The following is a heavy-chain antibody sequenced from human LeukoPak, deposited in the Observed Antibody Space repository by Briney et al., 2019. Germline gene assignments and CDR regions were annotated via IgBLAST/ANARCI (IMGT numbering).Heavy chain of an antibody. CDR2: TYYRSKWYN. V-gene: IGHV6-1*01. Sequence: SQTLSLTCAISGDSVSSNSAAWNWIRQSPSRGLEWLGRTYYRSKWYNDYAVSVKSRITINPDTSKNQFSLQLNSMTPEDTAVYYCARDLGWCSSTSCYPSRFDYWGQGTLVTVSS. D-gene: IGHD2-2*01. J-gene: IGHJ4*02. CDR1: GDSVSSNSAA. CDR3: ARDLGWCSSTSCYPSRFDY.